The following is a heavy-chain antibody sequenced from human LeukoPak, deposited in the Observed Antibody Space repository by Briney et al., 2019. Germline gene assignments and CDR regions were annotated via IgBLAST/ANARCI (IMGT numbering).Heavy chain of an antibody. CDR3: ARDLRGGGDFDY. V-gene: IGHV1-8*03. D-gene: IGHD3-10*01. CDR2: MNPNSGNT. CDR1: GYTFTSYD. J-gene: IGHJ4*02. Sequence: GASVKVSCKASGYTFTSYDINWVRQATGQGLEWMGWMNPNSGNTGYAQKFQGRVTITRNTSISTAYMELSSLRSEDTAVYYCARDLRGGGDFDYWGQGTLVTVSS.